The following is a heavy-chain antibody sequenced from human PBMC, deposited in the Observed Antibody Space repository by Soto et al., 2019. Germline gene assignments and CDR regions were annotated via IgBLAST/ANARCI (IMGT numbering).Heavy chain of an antibody. CDR2: IYQTGST. V-gene: IGHV4-4*02. J-gene: IGHJ5*02. CDR3: ARVWGALAPIAGWFCP. CDR1: NGSITSGNW. D-gene: IGHD3-16*01. Sequence: QVQLQESGPGLVKPSGTLSLTCAVSNGSITSGNWWSWVRQPPGKGLEWIGDIYQTGSTNYNPSLRSRVIIAVDQSKNNFSLSLSSVTAADTAVYFCARVWGALAPIAGWFCPWGRGILVTVSS.